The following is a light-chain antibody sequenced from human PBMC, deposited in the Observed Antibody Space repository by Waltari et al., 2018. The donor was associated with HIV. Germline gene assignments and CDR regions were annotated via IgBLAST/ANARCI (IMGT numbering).Light chain of an antibody. Sequence: QSVLIQPPSASGTPGQRVTISCSGRRSNIGSTSVNWYQQLPGTAPKLPIYSNDRRPSGVPDRFSGSKSGTSASLVINGLQPEDEADYYCSAWDDNLNALFGGGTKLTVL. J-gene: IGLJ2*01. CDR2: SND. V-gene: IGLV1-44*01. CDR3: SAWDDNLNAL. CDR1: RSNIGSTS.